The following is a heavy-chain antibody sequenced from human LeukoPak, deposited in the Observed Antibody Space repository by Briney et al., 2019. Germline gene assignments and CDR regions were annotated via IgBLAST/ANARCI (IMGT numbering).Heavy chain of an antibody. CDR3: ARGLKAVAVASGRGFDP. Sequence: ASVKVSCKASGYTFTSYGISWVRQAPGQGLEWMGWMNPNSGNTGYAQKFQGRVTMTRNTSISTAYMELSSLRSEDTAVYYCARGLKAVAVASGRGFDPWGQGTLVTVSS. D-gene: IGHD6-19*01. CDR1: GYTFTSYG. J-gene: IGHJ5*02. CDR2: MNPNSGNT. V-gene: IGHV1-8*02.